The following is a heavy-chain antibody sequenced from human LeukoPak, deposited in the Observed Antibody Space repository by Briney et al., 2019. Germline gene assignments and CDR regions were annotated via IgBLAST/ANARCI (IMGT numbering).Heavy chain of an antibody. Sequence: SETLSLTCTVSGGSISSYYWSWIRQPPGKGLEWIGYIYYSGSTNYNPSLKSRVTISVDTSKNQFSLKLSSVTAADTAVYYCARGAAGNRKYNWFDPWGQGTLVTVSS. CDR3: ARGAAGNRKYNWFDP. CDR2: IYYSGST. V-gene: IGHV4-59*01. D-gene: IGHD6-13*01. CDR1: GGSISSYY. J-gene: IGHJ5*02.